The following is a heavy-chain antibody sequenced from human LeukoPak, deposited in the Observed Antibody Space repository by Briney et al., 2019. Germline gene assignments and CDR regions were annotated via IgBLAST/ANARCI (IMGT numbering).Heavy chain of an antibody. CDR2: ISSSGTYV. CDR1: GFTFSSYS. CDR3: ARASSKKLGGYLPDGFDI. Sequence: GGSLRLSCAASGFTFSSYSMNWVRQAPGKGLEWVSSISSSGTYVYYADSVRGRFTISRDNAKNSLSLQMNSLRADDAAVYYCARASSKKLGGYLPDGFDIWGQGTMVTVSS. V-gene: IGHV3-21*01. D-gene: IGHD3-22*01. J-gene: IGHJ3*02.